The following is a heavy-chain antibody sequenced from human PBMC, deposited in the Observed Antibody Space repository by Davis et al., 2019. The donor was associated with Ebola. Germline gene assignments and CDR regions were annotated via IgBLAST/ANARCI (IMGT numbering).Heavy chain of an antibody. CDR1: GGSISSSSYY. J-gene: IGHJ6*04. CDR2: MYYSGII. V-gene: IGHV4-39*01. D-gene: IGHD3-10*01. Sequence: PSETLSLTCTVSGGSISSSSYYWGWIRQPPGKGLEWIGSMYYSGIIYYNPSLESRITISGDTSNNHFSLKLSAVTAADTAVYYCARQGADTTMVRPDYYYAMDVWGKGTTVTVSS. CDR3: ARQGADTTMVRPDYYYAMDV.